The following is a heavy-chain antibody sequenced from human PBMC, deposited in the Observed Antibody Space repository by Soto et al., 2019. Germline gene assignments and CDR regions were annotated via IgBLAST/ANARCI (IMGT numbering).Heavy chain of an antibody. CDR1: GGSISNYY. Sequence: SETLSLTCIVSGGSISNYYWSWIRQPPGKGLEWIGYIYYRGSTNYNPSLKSRVTISVDTSKNQFSLKLSSVTAADTAVYYCARYYDSSGYYFGYFDYWGQGTLVTVSS. D-gene: IGHD3-22*01. CDR3: ARYYDSSGYYFGYFDY. V-gene: IGHV4-59*08. J-gene: IGHJ4*02. CDR2: IYYRGST.